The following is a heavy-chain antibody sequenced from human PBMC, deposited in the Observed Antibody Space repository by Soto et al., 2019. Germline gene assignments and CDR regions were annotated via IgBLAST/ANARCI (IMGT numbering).Heavy chain of an antibody. CDR3: ARDVRFGPFTIFGVVNLPYGMDV. CDR2: IIPIFGTA. D-gene: IGHD3-3*01. CDR1: GGTFSSYA. Sequence: SVKVSCKASGGTFSSYAISWVRQAPGQGLEWMGVIIPIFGTANYAQKFQGRVTITADESTSTAYMELSSLRSEDTAVYYCARDVRFGPFTIFGVVNLPYGMDVWGQGTTVTVSS. J-gene: IGHJ6*02. V-gene: IGHV1-69*13.